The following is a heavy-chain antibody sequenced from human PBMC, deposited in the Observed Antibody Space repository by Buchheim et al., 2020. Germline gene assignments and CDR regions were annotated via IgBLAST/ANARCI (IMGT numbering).Heavy chain of an antibody. V-gene: IGHV3-30-3*01. CDR2: ISYDGSNK. D-gene: IGHD3-10*01. CDR3: ARSEGYYGSGSYIDY. J-gene: IGHJ4*02. Sequence: QVQLVESGGGVVQPGRSLRLSCAASGFTFSSYAMHWVRQAPGKGLEWVAVISYDGSNKYYADSVKGRFTISRDNSKNKLYLQMNSLRAEDTAVYYCARSEGYYGSGSYIDYWGQGTL. CDR1: GFTFSSYA.